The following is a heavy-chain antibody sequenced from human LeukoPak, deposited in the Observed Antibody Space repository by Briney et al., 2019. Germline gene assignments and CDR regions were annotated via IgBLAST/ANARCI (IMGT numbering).Heavy chain of an antibody. CDR1: GYTFTGYY. J-gene: IGHJ3*02. CDR3: ARDFDDNRYNWNYFAFDI. V-gene: IGHV1-2*02. D-gene: IGHD1-7*01. CDR2: INPNSGGT. Sequence: GASVKVSCEASGYTFTGYYMHWVRQAPGQGLEWMGWINPNSGGTNYAQKFQGRVTMTRDTSISTAYMELSRLRSDDTAVYYCARDFDDNRYNWNYFAFDIWGQGTMVTVSS.